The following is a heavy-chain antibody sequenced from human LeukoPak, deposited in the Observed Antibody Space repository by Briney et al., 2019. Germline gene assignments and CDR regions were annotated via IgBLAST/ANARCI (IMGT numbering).Heavy chain of an antibody. CDR1: GGSISSSNW. CDR2: IYHSGST. CDR3: ARRSSGWSRRIGFDY. Sequence: SETLSLTCAVSGGSISSSNWWSWVRQPPGKGLEWIGEIYHSGSTYYNPSLKSRVTISVDTSKNQFSLKLSSVTAADTAVYYCARRSSGWSRRIGFDYWGQGTLVTVSS. V-gene: IGHV4-4*02. J-gene: IGHJ4*02. D-gene: IGHD6-19*01.